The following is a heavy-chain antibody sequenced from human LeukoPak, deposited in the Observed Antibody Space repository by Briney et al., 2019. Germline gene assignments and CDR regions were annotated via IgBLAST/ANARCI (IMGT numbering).Heavy chain of an antibody. D-gene: IGHD4-23*01. CDR1: GFTFSDYY. V-gene: IGHV3-11*05. CDR2: VSSTSSFI. CDR3: ARDIEETVVTPGGMDV. Sequence: PGGSLRLSCAASGFTFSDYYMSWIRQAPGKGLEWVSCVSSTSSFIYYADSVKGRFTISRDNTKNSLYLQMNSLRPEDTALYYCARDIEETVVTPGGMDVWGQGTTVTVSS. J-gene: IGHJ6*02.